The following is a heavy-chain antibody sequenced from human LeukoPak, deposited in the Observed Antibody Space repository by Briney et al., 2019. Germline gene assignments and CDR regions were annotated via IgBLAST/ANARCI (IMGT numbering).Heavy chain of an antibody. D-gene: IGHD2-2*01. CDR1: GGTFSSYA. V-gene: IGHV1-69*01. CDR2: IIPIFGTA. CDR3: AKNRNIVVVPAAMDV. Sequence: GSSVEVSCKASGGTFSSYAISWVRQAPGQGLEWMGGIIPIFGTANYAQKFQGRVTITADESMSTAYMELSSLRSEDTAVYYCAKNRNIVVVPAAMDVWGKGTTVTVSS. J-gene: IGHJ6*04.